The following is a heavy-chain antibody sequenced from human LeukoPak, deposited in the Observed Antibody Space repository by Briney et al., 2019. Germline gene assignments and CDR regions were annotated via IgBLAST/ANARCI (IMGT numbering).Heavy chain of an antibody. CDR2: IKSDGSST. CDR3: ARSAGYGYYYYGMDV. Sequence: GSLRLSCAASGFTFTSYWIHWVRQASGKGLVWVSRIKSDGSSTSYADSVKGRFTISRDNAKNTLYLQMNSLRAEDTAVYFCARSAGYGYYYYGMDVWGQGTTVTVSS. D-gene: IGHD5-18*01. CDR1: GFTFTSYW. J-gene: IGHJ6*02. V-gene: IGHV3-74*01.